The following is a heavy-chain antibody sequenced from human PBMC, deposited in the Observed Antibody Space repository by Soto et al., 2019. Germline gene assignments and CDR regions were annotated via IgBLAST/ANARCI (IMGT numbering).Heavy chain of an antibody. D-gene: IGHD2-2*03. CDR1: GYPFTNHG. CDR3: AMDLDDLDAGGCRD. V-gene: IGHV1-18*01. J-gene: IGHJ4*02. CDR2: ISTYNGNT. Sequence: ASVKVSCKTSGYPFTNHGINWVRQAPGEGLEWMGWISTYNGNTNYPQKLQDRVTMTTDTSTSTAYMELRSLRSDDTAVYYCAMDLDDLDAGGCRDWGQGTLVTVSS.